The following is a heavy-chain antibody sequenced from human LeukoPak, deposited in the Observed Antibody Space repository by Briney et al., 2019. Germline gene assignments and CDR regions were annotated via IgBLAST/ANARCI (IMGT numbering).Heavy chain of an antibody. V-gene: IGHV1-8*03. CDR2: MNPNSGNT. CDR1: GYTFTSYD. CDR3: ARGQDIVVVPAARLDYNWFDP. D-gene: IGHD2-2*01. J-gene: IGHJ5*02. Sequence: ASVKVSCKASGYTFTSYDINWVRQATGQGLEWMGWMNPNSGNTGYAQKFQGRVTITRNTSISTAYMELSSLRSEDTAVYYCARGQDIVVVPAARLDYNWFDPWGRGTLVTVSS.